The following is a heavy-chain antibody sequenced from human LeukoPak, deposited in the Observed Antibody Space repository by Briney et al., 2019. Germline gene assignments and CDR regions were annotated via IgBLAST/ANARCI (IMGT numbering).Heavy chain of an antibody. D-gene: IGHD6-19*01. CDR1: GFTFSSYA. V-gene: IGHV3-30*02. CDR3: AKDSSGWYYFDY. J-gene: IGHJ4*02. Sequence: GGSLRLSCAASGFTFSSYAMSWVRQAPWKGLEWVAVIWYGGSNKYYADSVKGRFTISRDNSKNTLYLQMNSLRAEDTAVYYCAKDSSGWYYFDYWGQGTLVTVSS. CDR2: IWYGGSNK.